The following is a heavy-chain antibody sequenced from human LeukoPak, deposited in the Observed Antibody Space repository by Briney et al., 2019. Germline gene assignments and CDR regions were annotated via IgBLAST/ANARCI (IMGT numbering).Heavy chain of an antibody. D-gene: IGHD3-10*01. J-gene: IGHJ4*02. V-gene: IGHV3-21*01. CDR1: GFTFSIYS. Sequence: PGGSLRLSCAASGFTFSIYSMNWARQAPGKGLEWVSSISSSSSYIYYADSVKGRFTISRDNAKNSLYLQMNSLRAEDTAVYYCASPYGSGLDYWGQGTLVTVSS. CDR3: ASPYGSGLDY. CDR2: ISSSSSYI.